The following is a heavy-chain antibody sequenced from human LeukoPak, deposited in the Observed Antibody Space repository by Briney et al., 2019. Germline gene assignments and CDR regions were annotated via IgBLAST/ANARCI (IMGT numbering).Heavy chain of an antibody. CDR1: GYTLTELS. J-gene: IGHJ4*02. CDR2: FDPEDGET. V-gene: IGHV1-24*01. Sequence: ASVEVSCKVSGYTLTELSMHWVRQAPGKGLEWMGGFDPEDGETIYAQKFQGRVTMTEDTSTDTAYMELSSLRSEDTAVYYCATLEKCSGGSCYKGYYWGQGTLVTVSS. D-gene: IGHD2-15*01. CDR3: ATLEKCSGGSCYKGYY.